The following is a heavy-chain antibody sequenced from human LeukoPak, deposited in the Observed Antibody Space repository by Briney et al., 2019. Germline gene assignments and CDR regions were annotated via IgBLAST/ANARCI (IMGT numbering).Heavy chain of an antibody. D-gene: IGHD2-2*01. CDR1: GFTVSRHF. CDR3: ARELLYHYYEY. Sequence: GGSLRLSCEVSGFTVSRHFMSWVRQAPGKGLDWVSVLYDDGTTHYADSVKGRFTISRDTSQNILYLEMNSLRADDTAVYYCARELLYHYYEYWGQGTLVTVSA. CDR2: LYDDGTT. J-gene: IGHJ4*02. V-gene: IGHV3-53*01.